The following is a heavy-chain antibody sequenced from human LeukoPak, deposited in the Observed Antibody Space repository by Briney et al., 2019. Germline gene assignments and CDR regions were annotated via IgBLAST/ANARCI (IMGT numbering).Heavy chain of an antibody. V-gene: IGHV3-23*01. CDR3: AKGYSSNWLLFDY. CDR1: GFTFSSYT. J-gene: IGHJ4*02. D-gene: IGHD6-13*01. Sequence: GGSLRLSCAASGFTFSSYTMHWVRQAPGKGLEWVSGISGSGGSTYYADSVKGRFTISRDNAKNTLYLQMNSLRAEDTAVYYCAKGYSSNWLLFDYWGQGILVSVSS. CDR2: ISGSGGST.